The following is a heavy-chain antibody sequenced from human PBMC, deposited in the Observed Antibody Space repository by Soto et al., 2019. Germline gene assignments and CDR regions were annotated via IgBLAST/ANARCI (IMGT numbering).Heavy chain of an antibody. CDR1: GFTFSDYY. J-gene: IGHJ5*02. CDR2: ISSSGSTI. Sequence: PGGSLRLSCAASGFTFSDYYMSWIHQAPGKGLEWVSYISSSGSTIYYADSVKGRFTFSRDNAKNSLFLQMNSLRAEDTAVYYCARGALSGSSYTTWGQGTLVTVSS. CDR3: ARGALSGSSYTT. D-gene: IGHD2-2*02. V-gene: IGHV3-11*01.